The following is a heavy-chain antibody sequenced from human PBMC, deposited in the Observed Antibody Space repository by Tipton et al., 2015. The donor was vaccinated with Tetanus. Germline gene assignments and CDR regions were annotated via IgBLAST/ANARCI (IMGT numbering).Heavy chain of an antibody. CDR3: AKFSRFPPTQSFYFDY. D-gene: IGHD2/OR15-2a*01. V-gene: IGHV4-39*01. CDR2: IYESGDT. J-gene: IGHJ4*02. CDR1: GGSIRGGTFY. Sequence: LRLSCTVSGGSIRGGTFYWGWIRQPPGKGLEWIGSIYESGDTYYIPSLKSRVTISVDTSKNQFSLNLNSMAAADTGVYYCAKFSRFPPTQSFYFDYWGQGILVTVSS.